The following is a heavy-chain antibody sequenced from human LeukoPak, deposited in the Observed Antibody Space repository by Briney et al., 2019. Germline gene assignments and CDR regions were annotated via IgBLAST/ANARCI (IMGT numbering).Heavy chain of an antibody. Sequence: ASVKVSCKASGYTFTSYGISWVRQAPGQGREWMGWISAYNGNTNYAQKLQGRVTMTTDTSTSTAYMELRSLRSDDTAVYYCARTPMVRGVSLLHNWFDPWGQGTLVTVSS. V-gene: IGHV1-18*04. D-gene: IGHD3-10*01. CDR2: ISAYNGNT. J-gene: IGHJ5*02. CDR1: GYTFTSYG. CDR3: ARTPMVRGVSLLHNWFDP.